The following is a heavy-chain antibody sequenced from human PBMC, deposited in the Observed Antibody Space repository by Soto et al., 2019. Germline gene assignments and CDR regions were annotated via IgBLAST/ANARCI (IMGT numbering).Heavy chain of an antibody. CDR3: AGARFMITFAGVITNACDR. Sequence: ASVKVAGKASGYTFTSYGISWVRKAPGQGLEWMRWISAYNDNTNYAQKHQGRVTMTTDTSTSTDYMELRSLRCDDPADYYGAGARFMITFAGVITNACDRCDRGTMITVSS. D-gene: IGHD3-16*02. V-gene: IGHV1-18*01. J-gene: IGHJ3*02. CDR1: GYTFTSYG. CDR2: ISAYNDNT.